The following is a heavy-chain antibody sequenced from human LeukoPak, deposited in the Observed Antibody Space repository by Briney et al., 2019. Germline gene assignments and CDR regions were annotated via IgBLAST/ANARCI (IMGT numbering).Heavy chain of an antibody. J-gene: IGHJ4*02. CDR1: GGSFSGYY. V-gene: IGHV4-34*01. D-gene: IGHD5-18*01. CDR3: ARHGLSGIQEDY. Sequence: SETLSLTCAVYGGSFSGYYWSWIRQPPGKGLEWIGEINHSGSTNYNPSLKSRVTISVDTSKNEFSLRLSSVTAADTAVYYCARHGLSGIQEDYWGQGTLVTVSS. CDR2: INHSGST.